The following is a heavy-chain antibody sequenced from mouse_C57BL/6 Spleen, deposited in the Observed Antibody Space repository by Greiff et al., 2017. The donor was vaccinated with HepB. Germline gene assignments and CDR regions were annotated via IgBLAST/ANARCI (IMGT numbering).Heavy chain of an antibody. CDR3: ARNDGYSLDY. CDR1: GYTFTDYN. CDR2: INPNNGGT. D-gene: IGHD2-3*01. V-gene: IGHV1-22*01. J-gene: IGHJ2*01. Sequence: EVKLQESGPELVKPGASVKMSCKASGYTFTDYNMHWVKQSHGKSLEWIGYINPNNGGTSYNQKFKGKATLTVNKSSSTAYMELRSLTSEDSAVYYCARNDGYSLDYWGQGTTLTVSS.